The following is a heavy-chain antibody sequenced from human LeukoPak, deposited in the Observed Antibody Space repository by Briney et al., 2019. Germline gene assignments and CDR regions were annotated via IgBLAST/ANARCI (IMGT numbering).Heavy chain of an antibody. D-gene: IGHD1-26*01. Sequence: KPSETLSLTCDVSGGPVRSYWWGWVRQPAGKGLEWLGRIYSTGSTRFNPSLKSRLTLSIDTSTNQFSLKLTSVTAADTAVYLCARQGYTVSYYFLDYWSQGTLVTVSS. CDR2: IYSTGST. J-gene: IGHJ4*02. V-gene: IGHV4-4*07. CDR3: ARQGYTVSYYFLDY. CDR1: GGPVRSYW.